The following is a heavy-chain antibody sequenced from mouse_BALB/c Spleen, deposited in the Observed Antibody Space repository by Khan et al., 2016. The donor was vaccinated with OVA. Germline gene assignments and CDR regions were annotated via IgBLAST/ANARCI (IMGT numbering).Heavy chain of an antibody. V-gene: IGHV1-61*01. CDR3: TRREKYGYDPSWFAY. J-gene: IGHJ3*01. Sequence: QVHVKQSGTELVRPGASVKLSCKASGYTFTSYWMNWVKQRPGQGLEWIGMIDPSDSETHYNQMFKDKATLTVDKFSNTAYMQLSSLTSEDSAVYYCTRREKYGYDPSWFAYWGQGTLVTVSA. CDR1: GYTFTSYW. D-gene: IGHD2-2*01. CDR2: IDPSDSET.